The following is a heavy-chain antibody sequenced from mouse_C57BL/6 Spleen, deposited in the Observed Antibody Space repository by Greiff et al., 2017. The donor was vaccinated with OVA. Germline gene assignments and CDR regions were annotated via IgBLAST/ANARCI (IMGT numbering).Heavy chain of an antibody. CDR1: GFNIKDYY. J-gene: IGHJ2*01. Sequence: EVQLQQSGAELVRPGASVKLSCTASGFNIKDYYMHWVKQRPEQGLEWLGRIDPEDGDTDYAPKFQGKATMTADTSSNTAYLQLSSLTSEDTAVYYCTMDGSMYYFDYWGQGTTLTVSS. CDR2: IDPEDGDT. D-gene: IGHD1-1*01. V-gene: IGHV14-1*01. CDR3: TMDGSMYYFDY.